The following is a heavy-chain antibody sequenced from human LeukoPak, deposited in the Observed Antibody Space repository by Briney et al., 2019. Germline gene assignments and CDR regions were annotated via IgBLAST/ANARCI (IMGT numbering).Heavy chain of an antibody. CDR3: ARRGGYNSRFDP. J-gene: IGHJ5*02. Sequence: SETLSLTCTVSGGSISSSDYYWGWIRQPPGKGLEWIGNIYYSGSTYYNPSLKSRVTISVDTSKNQFSLNLSPVTAADTAVYYCARRGGYNSRFDPWGQGTLVTVSS. CDR1: GGSISSSDYY. V-gene: IGHV4-39*01. CDR2: IYYSGST. D-gene: IGHD5-24*01.